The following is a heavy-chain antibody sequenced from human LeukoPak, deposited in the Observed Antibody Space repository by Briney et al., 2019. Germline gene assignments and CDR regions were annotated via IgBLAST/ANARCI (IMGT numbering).Heavy chain of an antibody. CDR2: IKEDESEQ. V-gene: IGHV3-7*01. J-gene: IGHJ4*02. D-gene: IGHD4-17*01. CDR3: VRPFGDYIGEYYFDY. Sequence: VGSLRLSCAASGFTFSSSWMSWVRQAPGKGLEWVANIKEDESEQYYVDSVKGRFTISRDNAKNSLYMQMNSLTAEDTAVYYCVRPFGDYIGEYYFDYWGQGTLVTVSS. CDR1: GFTFSSSW.